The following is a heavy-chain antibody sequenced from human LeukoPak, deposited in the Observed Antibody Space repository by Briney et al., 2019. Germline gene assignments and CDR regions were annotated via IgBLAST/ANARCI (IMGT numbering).Heavy chain of an antibody. CDR3: ARGGVMAAPYYYYYYMDV. V-gene: IGHV3-66*02. J-gene: IGHJ6*03. D-gene: IGHD2-8*02. CDR2: IYSGGST. Sequence: PGGSLRLSCAASGFTVSSNYMSWVRQAPGKGLEWVSVIYSGGSTYYADSVKGRFTISRDNSKNTLYLQMNSLRAVDTAVYYCARGGVMAAPYYYYYYMDVWGKGTTVTVSS. CDR1: GFTVSSNY.